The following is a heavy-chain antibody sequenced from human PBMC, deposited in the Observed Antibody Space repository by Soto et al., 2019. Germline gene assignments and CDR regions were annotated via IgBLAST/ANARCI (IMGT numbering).Heavy chain of an antibody. CDR2: VYHTGDT. CDR1: GGTVASSHW. J-gene: IGHJ5*02. CDR3: AREIVTAGGNNYFDP. Sequence: SETLSLTCVVSGGTVASSHWWSWVCQSPGRGLEWIGNVYHTGDTNFNPSLQSRVTFSVDKSNNQFSLRLTSVTAADTAVYFCAREIVTAGGNNYFDPWGPGTLVTVSS. D-gene: IGHD2-21*02. V-gene: IGHV4-4*02.